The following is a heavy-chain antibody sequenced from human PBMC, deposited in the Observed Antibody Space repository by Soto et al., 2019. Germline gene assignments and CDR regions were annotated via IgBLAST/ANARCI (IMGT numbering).Heavy chain of an antibody. Sequence: QVQLVESGGGVVQPGRSLRLSCAASGFTFSSYGMHWVRQAPGKGLEWVAVISYDGSNKYYADSVKGRFTMSRDNSKNTLYLQMNSLRAEDTGVYYCEQDRALLRFLEWLLDDAFDIWGQGTMVTVSS. CDR3: EQDRALLRFLEWLLDDAFDI. CDR1: GFTFSSYG. D-gene: IGHD3-3*01. CDR2: ISYDGSNK. V-gene: IGHV3-30*18. J-gene: IGHJ3*02.